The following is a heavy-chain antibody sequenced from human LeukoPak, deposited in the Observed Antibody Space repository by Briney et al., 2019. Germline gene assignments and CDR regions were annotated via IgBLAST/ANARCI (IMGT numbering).Heavy chain of an antibody. Sequence: GGSLRLSCAASGFTLSSNYMSWVRQAPGKGLEWVSVIYSGGSTYYADSVKGRLTISRDNSKNTLYLQMNSLRAEDTAVYYCAKDGRTSCPTVWGQGTTVIVSS. CDR1: GFTLSSNY. CDR3: AKDGRTSCPTV. CDR2: IYSGGST. D-gene: IGHD2-2*01. V-gene: IGHV3-66*01. J-gene: IGHJ6*02.